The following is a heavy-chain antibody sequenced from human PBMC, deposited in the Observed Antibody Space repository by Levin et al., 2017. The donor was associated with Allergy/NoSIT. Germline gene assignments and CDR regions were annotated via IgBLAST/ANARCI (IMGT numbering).Heavy chain of an antibody. D-gene: IGHD3-22*01. CDR2: MNPNSGNT. V-gene: IGHV1-8*01. CDR1: GYTFTSYD. CDR3: ARWVKYYYGMDV. Sequence: ASVKVSCKASGYTFTSYDINWVRQATGQGLEWMGWMNPNSGNTGYAQKFQGRVTMTRNTSISTAYMELSSLRSEDTAVYYCARWVKYYYGMDVWGQGTTVTVSS. J-gene: IGHJ6*02.